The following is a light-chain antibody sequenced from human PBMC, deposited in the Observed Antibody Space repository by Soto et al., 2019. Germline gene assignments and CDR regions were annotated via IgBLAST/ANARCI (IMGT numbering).Light chain of an antibody. CDR2: GAS. Sequence: EIVLTQSPGTLSLSPGEGATLSCRASQGVSNSYLAWYQQKPGQAPRLLIYGASSRATGIPDRFGGSGSGTDFTLTISRPEPEDFAVYFCQQYGSSPLTFGQGTKVDIK. CDR3: QQYGSSPLT. V-gene: IGKV3-20*01. J-gene: IGKJ1*01. CDR1: QGVSNSY.